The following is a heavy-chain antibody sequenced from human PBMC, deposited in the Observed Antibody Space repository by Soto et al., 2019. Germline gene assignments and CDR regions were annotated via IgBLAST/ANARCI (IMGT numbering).Heavy chain of an antibody. D-gene: IGHD3-16*01. CDR3: ARDSALGGYYYYYGMDV. Sequence: LRLSCAASGFTFSSYAMHWVRQAPGKGLEWVAVISYDGSNKYYADSVKGRFTISRDNSKNTLYLQMNSLRAEDTAVYYCARDSALGGYYYYYGMDVWGQGTTVTVSS. V-gene: IGHV3-30-3*01. CDR2: ISYDGSNK. CDR1: GFTFSSYA. J-gene: IGHJ6*02.